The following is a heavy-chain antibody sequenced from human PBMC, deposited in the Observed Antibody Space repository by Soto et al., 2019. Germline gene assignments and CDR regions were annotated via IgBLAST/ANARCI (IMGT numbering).Heavy chain of an antibody. CDR3: AREVIGHDNYETIGYYFDH. Sequence: QVQLSQFGAEVKKPGASVKVSCKASGYSFTNFHIHWVRQAPGQGLEWMGMIDPSGGITRDAQRLQGRITMTRDESTSTVYMELRSLTSEDTAVYYCAREVIGHDNYETIGYYFDHWGQGTLVTVSS. V-gene: IGHV1-46*01. D-gene: IGHD3-22*01. CDR1: GYSFTNFH. CDR2: IDPSGGIT. J-gene: IGHJ4*02.